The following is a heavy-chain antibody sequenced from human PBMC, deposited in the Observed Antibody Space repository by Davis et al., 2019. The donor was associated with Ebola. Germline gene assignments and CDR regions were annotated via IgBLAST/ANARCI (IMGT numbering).Heavy chain of an antibody. CDR1: GFIFRSYV. CDR3: ARGATLTGYWYFDL. Sequence: PGGSLRLSCAASGFIFRSYVMSWVRQAPGKGLEWVSTLGTSADTYYAESVKGRFTISRDNSKNTLYLQMNSLRAEDTAVYYCARGATLTGYWYFDLWGRGTLVTVSS. CDR2: LGTSADT. J-gene: IGHJ2*01. D-gene: IGHD4-17*01. V-gene: IGHV3-23*01.